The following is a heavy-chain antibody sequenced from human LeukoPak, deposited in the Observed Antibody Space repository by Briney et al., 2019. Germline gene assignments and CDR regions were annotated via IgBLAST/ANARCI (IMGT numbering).Heavy chain of an antibody. D-gene: IGHD3-16*02. CDR2: INPNSGGT. Sequence: GASVKVSCKASGYTFTGYYMHWVRQAPGQGLEWMGRINPNSGGTNYAQKFQGRVTMTRDTSISTAYMELSRLRSDDTAVYYCARELTYDYVWGSYRSKNFDYWGQGTLVTVSS. J-gene: IGHJ4*02. V-gene: IGHV1-2*06. CDR3: ARELTYDYVWGSYRSKNFDY. CDR1: GYTFTGYY.